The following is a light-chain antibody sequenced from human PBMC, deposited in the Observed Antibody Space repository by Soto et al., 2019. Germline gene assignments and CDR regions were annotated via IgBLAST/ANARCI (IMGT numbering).Light chain of an antibody. V-gene: IGLV2-11*01. CDR2: DVS. J-gene: IGLJ1*01. Sequence: QSALTQPRSVSGSPGQSVTLSCTGTSSDVGGYNYVSWYQQHPGKAPKLMIYDVSKRPSGVPDRSSGSKSGNTASLTISGLQAEDEADYYCCSYAGSYTYVFGTGTKLTVL. CDR3: CSYAGSYTYV. CDR1: SSDVGGYNY.